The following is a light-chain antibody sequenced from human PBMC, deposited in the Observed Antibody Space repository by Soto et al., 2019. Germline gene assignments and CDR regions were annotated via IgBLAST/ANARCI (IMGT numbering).Light chain of an antibody. Sequence: VMTQSPATLSVSPGERATLSCRASQSVSSYLAWYQQKPGQAPRLLIYGASNRATGIPARFSGSGSGTDFTLTISSLEPEDFAVYYCQQRSNWPITFGQGTRLEIK. V-gene: IGKV3-11*01. CDR2: GAS. CDR3: QQRSNWPIT. J-gene: IGKJ5*01. CDR1: QSVSSY.